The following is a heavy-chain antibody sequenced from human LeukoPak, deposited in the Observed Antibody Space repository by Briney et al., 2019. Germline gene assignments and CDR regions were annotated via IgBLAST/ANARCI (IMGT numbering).Heavy chain of an antibody. CDR3: ANSYDGKIVPFDN. D-gene: IGHD4-23*01. Sequence: PSETLSLTCTVPDGSISNSFWNWVRQPPGKGLEWIAYIHTSGSTNYNPAFKSRVTLSVDTSKSQFSLRLNSVTASDTAVYYCANSYDGKIVPFDNWGQGTLVTVPS. CDR2: IHTSGST. V-gene: IGHV4-4*09. CDR1: DGSISNSF. J-gene: IGHJ4*02.